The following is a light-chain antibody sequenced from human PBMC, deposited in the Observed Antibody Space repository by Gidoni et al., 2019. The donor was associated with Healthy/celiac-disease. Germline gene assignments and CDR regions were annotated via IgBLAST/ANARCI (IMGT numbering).Light chain of an antibody. V-gene: IGKV4-1*01. J-gene: IGKJ5*01. CDR1: QSVLYSSNNKNY. CDR2: WAS. Sequence: DIVMTQSPDSLAVSLGERATINCKSSQSVLYSSNNKNYLAWYQHKPGQPPKLLIYWASTRESGVPDRFSGSGSGTDFTLTISSLQAEDVAVYYCQQYYSTPITFGHGTRLEIK. CDR3: QQYYSTPIT.